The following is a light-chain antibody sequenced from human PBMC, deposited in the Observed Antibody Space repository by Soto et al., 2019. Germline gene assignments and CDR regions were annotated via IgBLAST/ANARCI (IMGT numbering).Light chain of an antibody. J-gene: IGKJ4*01. CDR3: QQYGSSLFT. CDR1: QSVSSSY. Sequence: EIVLTQSPGTLSLSPGERATLSCRASQSVSSSYLAWYQQKPGQAPRLLIYGASSRATGIPDRFSGSGSGTDFTLTISRLEPEDYAVYNCQQYGSSLFTFGGGTKVEIK. CDR2: GAS. V-gene: IGKV3-20*01.